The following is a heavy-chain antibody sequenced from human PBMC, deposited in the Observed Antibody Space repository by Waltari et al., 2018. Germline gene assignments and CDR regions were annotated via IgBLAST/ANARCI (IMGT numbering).Heavy chain of an antibody. Sequence: EVQLLESGGDLVQPGGSLRLSCVASGFNLRTYAMSWVRQAPGKGLEWVSTVSATGGSTHYADSVKGRFTFSRDTSKNTLYLQMNSLRDEDTALYYCAKDGGIPWGAFDIWGQGALVTVSS. CDR1: GFNLRTYA. J-gene: IGHJ3*02. CDR2: VSATGGST. V-gene: IGHV3-23*01. CDR3: AKDGGIPWGAFDI. D-gene: IGHD3-16*01.